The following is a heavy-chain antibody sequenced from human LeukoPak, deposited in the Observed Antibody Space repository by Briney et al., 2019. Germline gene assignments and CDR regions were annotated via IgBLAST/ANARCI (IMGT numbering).Heavy chain of an antibody. D-gene: IGHD4-23*01. Sequence: SETLSLTCTVSGGSISSSSYYWGWIRQPPGKGLEWIGSIYYSGSTYYNPSLKSRVTISVDTSKNQFSLKLSSVTAADTAVYYCARERAGVTRWNNWFDPWGQGTLVTVSS. J-gene: IGHJ5*02. CDR2: IYYSGST. CDR3: ARERAGVTRWNNWFDP. CDR1: GGSISSSSYY. V-gene: IGHV4-39*07.